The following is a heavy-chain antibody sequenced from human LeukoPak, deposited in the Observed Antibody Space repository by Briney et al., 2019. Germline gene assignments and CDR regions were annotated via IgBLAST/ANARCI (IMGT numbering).Heavy chain of an antibody. CDR3: ARGHGYSSGWYEPYYYGMDV. J-gene: IGHJ6*02. Sequence: SETLSLTCTVSGGSISSYYWSWIRQPPGKGLEWIGYIYYSGSTNYNPSLKSRVTISVDTSKNQFSLKLSSVTAADTAVYYCARGHGYSSGWYEPYYYGMDVWGQGTTVTVSS. V-gene: IGHV4-59*12. D-gene: IGHD6-19*01. CDR2: IYYSGST. CDR1: GGSISSYY.